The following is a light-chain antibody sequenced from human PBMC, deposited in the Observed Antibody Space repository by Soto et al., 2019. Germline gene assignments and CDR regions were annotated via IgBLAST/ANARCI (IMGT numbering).Light chain of an antibody. J-gene: IGKJ4*01. CDR1: HSVNNY. CDR3: QQRRSWPWLT. Sequence: EIVLTQSPATLSLSPGERATLSCRATHSVNNYLAWYQQKPGQAPRLLIFDVSNMTTEIPARFSGSGSGTDFTLNISSLEPEDSVVYFCQQRRSWPWLTFGGRTRVEIK. V-gene: IGKV3-11*01. CDR2: DVS.